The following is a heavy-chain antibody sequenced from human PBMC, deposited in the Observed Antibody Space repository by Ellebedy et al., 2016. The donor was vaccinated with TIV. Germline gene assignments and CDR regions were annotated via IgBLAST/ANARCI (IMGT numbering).Heavy chain of an antibody. V-gene: IGHV1-3*01. D-gene: IGHD6-19*01. CDR2: INGGYGDS. J-gene: IGHJ4*02. Sequence: AASVKVSCKASGYTFINFAMHWVRQAPGQRPEWMGWINGGYGDSKYSQNFQDRVTITRDTSASVVYMELSSLRSEDTAIYYCARGGPDNTGWLLDYWGQGTLVSVSS. CDR3: ARGGPDNTGWLLDY. CDR1: GYTFINFA.